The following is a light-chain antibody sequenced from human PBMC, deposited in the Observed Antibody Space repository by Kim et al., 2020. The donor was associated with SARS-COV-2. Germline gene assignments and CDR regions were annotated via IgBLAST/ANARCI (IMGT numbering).Light chain of an antibody. CDR3: QQYSLYWT. CDR2: KAS. V-gene: IGKV1-5*03. Sequence: DIQMTQSPSTLSASIGDRVTITCRASQSISSWLAWYQQKPGKAPKLLINKASSLESGVPSRFSGSGSGTDFTLTISSLQPEDFATYYCQQYSLYWTFGQGTKV. CDR1: QSISSW. J-gene: IGKJ1*01.